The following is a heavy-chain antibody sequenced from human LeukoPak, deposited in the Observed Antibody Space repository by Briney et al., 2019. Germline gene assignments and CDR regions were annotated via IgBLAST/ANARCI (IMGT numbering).Heavy chain of an antibody. V-gene: IGHV3-30*18. D-gene: IGHD3-10*01. CDR2: IPYDGSNK. J-gene: IGHJ6*04. Sequence: GGSLRLSCAASGFTFSSYGMHWVRQAPGKGLEWVAVIPYDGSNKYYADSVKGRFTISRDNSKNTLYLQMNSLRAEDTAVYYCAKDLLLLWFGGNYYYYYGMDVWGKGTTVTVSS. CDR1: GFTFSSYG. CDR3: AKDLLLLWFGGNYYYYYGMDV.